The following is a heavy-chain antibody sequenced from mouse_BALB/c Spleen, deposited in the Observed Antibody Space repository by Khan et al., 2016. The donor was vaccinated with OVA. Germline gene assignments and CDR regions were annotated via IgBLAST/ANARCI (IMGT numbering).Heavy chain of an antibody. D-gene: IGHD2-14*01. Sequence: QVQLQQSGAELARPGASVKMSCKASGYTFTSYTIHWIKKRPGQGLEWIGYINPSNGYTNYNQKFKDKATLTTEKSSTTAYLQLISLTSDDSAVYNCVRDGAYHRNDGWFAYWGQGTLVTVSA. J-gene: IGHJ3*01. CDR2: INPSNGYT. V-gene: IGHV1-4*01. CDR1: GYTFTSYT. CDR3: VRDGAYHRNDGWFAY.